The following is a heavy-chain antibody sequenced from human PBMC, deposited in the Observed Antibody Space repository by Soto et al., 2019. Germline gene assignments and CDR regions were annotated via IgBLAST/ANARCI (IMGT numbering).Heavy chain of an antibody. Sequence: ASVKVSCKASGFTFTSSAVQWVRQARGQRLEWIGWIVVGSGNTNYAQKFQERVTITRDMSTSTAYMELSSLRSEDTAVYYCAADITIFGVVIIPDAFDIWGQETMVTVSS. V-gene: IGHV1-58*01. J-gene: IGHJ3*02. D-gene: IGHD3-3*01. CDR3: AADITIFGVVIIPDAFDI. CDR2: IVVGSGNT. CDR1: GFTFTSSA.